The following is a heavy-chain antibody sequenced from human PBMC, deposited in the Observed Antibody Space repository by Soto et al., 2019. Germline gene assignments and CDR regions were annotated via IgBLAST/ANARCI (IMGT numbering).Heavy chain of an antibody. CDR1: GFTFSSYA. Sequence: PGGSLRLSCAASGFTFSSYAMSWVRQAPGKGLEWVSAISDSGGSTYYADSVKGRFTISRDNSKNTLYLQMNSLRAEDTAVYYCVKNFETGTNRDYWGQGTLVTVSS. CDR2: ISDSGGST. J-gene: IGHJ4*02. D-gene: IGHD1-1*01. V-gene: IGHV3-23*01. CDR3: VKNFETGTNRDY.